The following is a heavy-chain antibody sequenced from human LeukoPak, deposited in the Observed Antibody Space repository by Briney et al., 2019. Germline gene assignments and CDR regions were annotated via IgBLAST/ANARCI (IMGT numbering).Heavy chain of an antibody. CDR3: ARAESSGYYMRAEYFQH. Sequence: ASVKVSCKASGYTFTSCYMHWVRQAPGQGLEWMGIINPSGGSTSYAQKFQGRVTMTRDTSTSTVYMELSSLRSEDTAVYYCARAESSGYYMRAEYFQHSCQGTLVTVSS. J-gene: IGHJ1*01. CDR1: GYTFTSCY. D-gene: IGHD3-22*01. CDR2: INPSGGST. V-gene: IGHV1-46*01.